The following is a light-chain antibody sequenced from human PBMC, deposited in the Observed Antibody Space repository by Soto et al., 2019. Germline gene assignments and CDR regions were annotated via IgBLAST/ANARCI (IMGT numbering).Light chain of an antibody. Sequence: DIQMTQSPSTLSASVGDRVTITCRASQSISSWLAWYQQKPGKAPKLLIYDASSLESGVPSRFSGSGSGTEFTPTISSLQPDDFATYYCQQSGTFGPGTKVDIK. J-gene: IGKJ3*01. V-gene: IGKV1-5*01. CDR3: QQSGT. CDR2: DAS. CDR1: QSISSW.